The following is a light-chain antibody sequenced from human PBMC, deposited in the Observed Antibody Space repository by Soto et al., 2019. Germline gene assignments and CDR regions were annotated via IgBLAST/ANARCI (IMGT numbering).Light chain of an antibody. CDR1: SSDIGDYDY. Sequence: SVLTQPASVSGSPGQSITISCTGTSSDIGDYDYVSWYQHLPGKAPKLLIYDVTRRPSGVPDRFSGSKSGNTASLTISGLQVEDEADYYCCSHAGSYTFRVFGTGTKVTV. CDR2: DVT. J-gene: IGLJ1*01. CDR3: CSHAGSYTFRV. V-gene: IGLV2-11*01.